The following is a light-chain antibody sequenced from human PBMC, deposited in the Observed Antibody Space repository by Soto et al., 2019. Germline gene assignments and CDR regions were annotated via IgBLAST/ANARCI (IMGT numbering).Light chain of an antibody. CDR2: GTS. CDR3: QHYGSSRT. CDR1: QSVSSNY. J-gene: IGKJ1*01. Sequence: EIVLTQSPGTLSLSPGERATLSCRASQSVSSNYLAWYQQKPGQAPRLLIFGTSSRATGIPDRFSGSGSGTDFTLTITRPEPEDFAVYYCQHYGSSRTFGQVTKVDIK. V-gene: IGKV3-20*01.